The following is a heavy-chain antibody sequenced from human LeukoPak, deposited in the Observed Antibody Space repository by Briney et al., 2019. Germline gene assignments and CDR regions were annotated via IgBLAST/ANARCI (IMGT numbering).Heavy chain of an antibody. V-gene: IGHV1-3*01. CDR3: AAAGTLHFDY. D-gene: IGHD6-13*01. Sequence: APVKVSCKASGYTFTSYAMHWVRQAPGQRLEWMGWINAGNGNTKCSQKFQGRVTITRDTSASTAYMELSSLRSADTAVHYCAAAGTLHFDYWGQGTLVTVSS. J-gene: IGHJ4*02. CDR2: INAGNGNT. CDR1: GYTFTSYA.